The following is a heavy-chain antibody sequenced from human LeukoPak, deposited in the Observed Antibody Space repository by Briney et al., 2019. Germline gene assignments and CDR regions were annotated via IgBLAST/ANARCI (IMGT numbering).Heavy chain of an antibody. CDR2: IYYSGST. Sequence: SETLSLTCTVSGGSISSYYWSWIWQPPGKGLEWIGYIYYSGSTYYNPSLKSRVTISVDTSKNQFSLKLSSVTAADTAVYYCARNYYYGSGVDYWGQGTLVTVSS. CDR1: GGSISSYY. V-gene: IGHV4-59*04. CDR3: ARNYYYGSGVDY. J-gene: IGHJ4*02. D-gene: IGHD3-10*01.